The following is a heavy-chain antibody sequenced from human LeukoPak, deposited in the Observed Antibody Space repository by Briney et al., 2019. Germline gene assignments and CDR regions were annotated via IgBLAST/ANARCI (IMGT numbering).Heavy chain of an antibody. V-gene: IGHV3-21*04. CDR2: ISSSSSHI. CDR3: ARGFDGNFDY. Sequence: KPGGSLRLSCAASEFTFSSHSMNWVRQAPGKGLEWVSSISSSSSHIYYADSMKGRFTTSRDNAKNSLYLQMNSLRAEDTALYYCARGFDGNFDYWGQGTLVTVS. J-gene: IGHJ4*02. CDR1: EFTFSSHS. D-gene: IGHD3-9*01.